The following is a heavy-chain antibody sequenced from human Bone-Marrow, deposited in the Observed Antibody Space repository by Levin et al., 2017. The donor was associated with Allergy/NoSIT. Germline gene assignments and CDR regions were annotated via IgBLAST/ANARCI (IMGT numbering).Heavy chain of an antibody. V-gene: IGHV3-7*03. J-gene: IGHJ5*02. Sequence: GGSLRLSCAASGFTFSSYWMSWVRQAPGKGLEWVANIKQDGSEKYYVDSVKGRFTISRDNAKNSLYLQMNSLRAEDTAVYYCARRQKRRITIFGVVEATYNWFDPWGQGTLVTVSS. CDR3: ARRQKRRITIFGVVEATYNWFDP. D-gene: IGHD3-3*01. CDR1: GFTFSSYW. CDR2: IKQDGSEK.